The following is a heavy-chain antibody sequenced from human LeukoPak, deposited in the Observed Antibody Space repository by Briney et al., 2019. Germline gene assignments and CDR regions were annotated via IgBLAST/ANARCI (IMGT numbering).Heavy chain of an antibody. CDR2: ISGSGGST. CDR1: GFTFSSYA. V-gene: IGHV3-23*01. Sequence: GGSLRLSCAASGFTFSSYAMSWVRQAPGKGLEWVSAISGSGGSTYYADSVKGRFTISRDNSKNTLYLQMNSLRAEDTAVYYCAKGRDRSSGWYYFDHWGQGTLVTVSS. D-gene: IGHD6-19*01. CDR3: AKGRDRSSGWYYFDH. J-gene: IGHJ4*02.